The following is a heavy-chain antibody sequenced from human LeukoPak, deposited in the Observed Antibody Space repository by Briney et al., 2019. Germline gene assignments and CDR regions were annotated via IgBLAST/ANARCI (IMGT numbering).Heavy chain of an antibody. CDR2: ISSSSSTI. CDR1: GFTFSSYS. D-gene: IGHD4-23*01. J-gene: IGHJ6*02. CDR3: ARVQPPPTVVTPRYYYYGMDV. Sequence: GGSLRLSCAASGFTFSSYSMNWVRQAPGKGLEWVSYISSSSSTIYYADSVKGRFTISRDNAKNSLSLQMNSLRDEDTAVYYCARVQPPPTVVTPRYYYYGMDVWGQGTTVTVSS. V-gene: IGHV3-48*02.